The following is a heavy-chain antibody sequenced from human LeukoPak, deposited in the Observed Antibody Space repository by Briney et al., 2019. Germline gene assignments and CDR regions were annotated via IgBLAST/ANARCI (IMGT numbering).Heavy chain of an antibody. J-gene: IGHJ4*02. D-gene: IGHD3-10*01. CDR1: GGSISSYY. Sequence: SETLSLTCTVSGGSISSYYWSWIRQPPGKGMEWIGYIYYSGSTNYNPSLKSRVTISVDTSKNQFSLKLSSVTAADTAVYYCARRTIGRFGDPRVYFDYWGQGTLVTVSS. CDR2: IYYSGST. V-gene: IGHV4-59*08. CDR3: ARRTIGRFGDPRVYFDY.